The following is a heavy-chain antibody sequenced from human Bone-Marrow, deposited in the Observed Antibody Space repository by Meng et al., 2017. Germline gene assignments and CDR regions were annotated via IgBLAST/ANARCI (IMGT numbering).Heavy chain of an antibody. Sequence: QVQRLDTVGGVVQPGRSLRLSCAASGFTFSDYYMSWIGQAPGKGLEWVSYISSSGSTIYYADSVKGRFTISRDNAKNSLYLQMNSLRAEDTAVYYCARTGEFQLGFDLWGRGTLVTVSS. CDR3: ARTGEFQLGFDL. J-gene: IGHJ2*01. D-gene: IGHD3-10*01. CDR2: ISSSGSTI. V-gene: IGHV3-11*04. CDR1: GFTFSDYY.